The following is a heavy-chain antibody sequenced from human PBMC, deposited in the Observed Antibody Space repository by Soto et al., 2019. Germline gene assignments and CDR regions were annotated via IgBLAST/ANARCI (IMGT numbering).Heavy chain of an antibody. CDR1: GSTFTCYY. D-gene: IGHD3-22*01. CDR2: INPNSGGT. J-gene: IGHJ4*02. Sequence: XSVKVSYNPSGSTFTCYYMHWVRQAPGQGLEWMGWINPNSGGTNYAQKFQGRVTMTRDTSISTAYMELSSLRSDDTAVYYCAVGSSGYYYSSYFDDWAQGTLVTVSS. V-gene: IGHV1-2*02. CDR3: AVGSSGYYYSSYFDD.